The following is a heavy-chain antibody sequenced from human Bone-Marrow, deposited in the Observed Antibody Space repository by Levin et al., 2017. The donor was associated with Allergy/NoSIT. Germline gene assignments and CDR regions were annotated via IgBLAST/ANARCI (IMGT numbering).Heavy chain of an antibody. V-gene: IGHV5-51*03. D-gene: IGHD6-19*01. CDR3: ARRWDSSGWPYYFDY. Sequence: MAGESLKISCKGSGYSFTSYWIGWVRQMPGKGLEWMGIIYPGDSDTRYSPSFQGQVTISADKSISTAYLQWSSLKASDTAMYYCARRWDSSGWPYYFDYWGQGTLVTVSS. CDR1: GYSFTSYW. CDR2: IYPGDSDT. J-gene: IGHJ4*02.